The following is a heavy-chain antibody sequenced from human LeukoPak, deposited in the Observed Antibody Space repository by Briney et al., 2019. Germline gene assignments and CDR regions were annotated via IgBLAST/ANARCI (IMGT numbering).Heavy chain of an antibody. CDR1: GGTFSSYA. CDR2: IIPIFGTA. D-gene: IGHD5-18*01. CDR3: ARDSYGNPYYYYYMDV. Sequence: SVKVSCKASGGTFSSYAISWVRQAPGQGLEWMGGIIPIFGTANYAQKFQGRVTITTDESTSTAYMELSSLRSEDTAVYYCARDSYGNPYYYYYMDVWGKGTTVTVSS. V-gene: IGHV1-69*05. J-gene: IGHJ6*03.